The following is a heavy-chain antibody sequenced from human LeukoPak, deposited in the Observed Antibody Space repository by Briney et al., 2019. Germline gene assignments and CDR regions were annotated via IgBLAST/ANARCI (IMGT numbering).Heavy chain of an antibody. V-gene: IGHV4-59*01. CDR1: GGSISSYY. D-gene: IGHD6-19*01. CDR3: ARVPIGWRPFDY. J-gene: IGHJ4*02. Sequence: SETLSLTCTVSGGSISSYYWSWIRQPPGKGLEWIGYIYYSGSTNYNPSLKSRVTISVDTSKNQFSLKLSSVTAADTAVYYCARVPIGWRPFDYWGQGTLVTVSS. CDR2: IYYSGST.